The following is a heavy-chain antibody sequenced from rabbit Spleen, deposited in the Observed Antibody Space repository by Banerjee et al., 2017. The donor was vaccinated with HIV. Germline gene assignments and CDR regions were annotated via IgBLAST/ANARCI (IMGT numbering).Heavy chain of an antibody. J-gene: IGHJ4*01. CDR1: GFSFSDNDV. D-gene: IGHD2-1*01. Sequence: QEQLEESGGGLVQPEGSLTLTCKASGFSFSDNDVMCWVRQAPGKGLQWIACINTSTGKPISATWAWGRFSISITSSTTVTLRMTSLTAADRATYFCAREMVGVIGWNFYLWGPGTLVTVS. CDR3: AREMVGVIGWNFYL. V-gene: IGHV1S45*01. CDR2: INTSTGKP.